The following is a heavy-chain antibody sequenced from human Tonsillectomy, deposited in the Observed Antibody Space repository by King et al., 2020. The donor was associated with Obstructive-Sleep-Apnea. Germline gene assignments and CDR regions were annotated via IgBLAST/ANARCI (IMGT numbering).Heavy chain of an antibody. J-gene: IGHJ4*02. D-gene: IGHD2-15*01. V-gene: IGHV3-72*01. CDR1: GFTFSDHY. CDR2: TRNKAKSYTT. Sequence: VQLVESGGGLVQPGGSLRLSCAASGFTFSDHYMDWVRQAPGKGLAWVGRTRNKAKSYTTEYAASVKGRFTISRDDSKNSMYLQMNSLKTEDTAVYYCARVTTGGLYYFDYWGQGTLVTVSS. CDR3: ARVTTGGLYYFDY.